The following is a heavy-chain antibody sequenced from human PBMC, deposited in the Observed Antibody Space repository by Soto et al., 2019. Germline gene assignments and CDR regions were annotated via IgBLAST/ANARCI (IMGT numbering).Heavy chain of an antibody. V-gene: IGHV4-30-2*01. Sequence: PSETLSLTCAVSGDSISSGGYSWSWVRQPPGKGLEWIGYSYHNGNTDYSGSPYYNPSLKSRVTISVDGSKNQFSLRLISVTVADTAVYYCASSVAVSAAGVFDYWGQGALVTFS. J-gene: IGHJ4*02. CDR2: SYHNGNTDYSGSP. CDR3: ASSVAVSAAGVFDY. D-gene: IGHD6-13*01. CDR1: GDSISSGGYS.